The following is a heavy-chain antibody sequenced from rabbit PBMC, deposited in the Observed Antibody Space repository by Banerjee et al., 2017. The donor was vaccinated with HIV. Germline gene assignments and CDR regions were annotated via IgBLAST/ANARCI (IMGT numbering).Heavy chain of an antibody. D-gene: IGHD6-1*01. J-gene: IGHJ4*01. CDR3: ARGGGYAEYGYALNL. V-gene: IGHV1S45*01. CDR2: IYASSSGIT. Sequence: QEQLVESGGGLVTPGGTLTLSCKASGFDFSSNAMCWVRQAPGKRPEWIACIYASSSGITYYANWAKGRFTISKTSSTTVTLQMTSLTAADTATYFCARGGGYAEYGYALNLWGQGTLVTVS. CDR1: GFDFSSNA.